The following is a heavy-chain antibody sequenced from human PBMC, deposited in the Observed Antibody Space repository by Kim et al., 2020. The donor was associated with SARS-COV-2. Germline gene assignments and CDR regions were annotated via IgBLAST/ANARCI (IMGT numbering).Heavy chain of an antibody. V-gene: IGHV3-21*01. J-gene: IGHJ6*02. Sequence: GGSLRLSCAASGFTFSSYSMNWVRQAPGKGLEWVSSISSSSSYIYYADSVKGRFTISRDNAKNSLYLQMNSLRAEDTAVYYCAGGGSFDWLGWEGYYYYGMDVWGQGTTVTVSS. CDR2: ISSSSSYI. CDR1: GFTFSSYS. CDR3: AGGGSFDWLGWEGYYYYGMDV. D-gene: IGHD3-9*01.